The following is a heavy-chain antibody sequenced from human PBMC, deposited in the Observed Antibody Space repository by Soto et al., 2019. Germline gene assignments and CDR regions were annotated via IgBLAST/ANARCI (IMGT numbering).Heavy chain of an antibody. CDR1: GYSFTSYW. Sequence: EVQLVQSGAEVKKPGESLRISCKGSGYSFTSYWISWVRQMPGKGLEWMGRIEPSDSYTNYSPSFQGHVTISADKSISTAYLQWSSLKASDTAMYYCARQDDTVTTKCWFDPWGQGSLVTVSS. CDR3: ARQDDTVTTKCWFDP. V-gene: IGHV5-10-1*03. D-gene: IGHD4-17*01. J-gene: IGHJ5*02. CDR2: IEPSDSYT.